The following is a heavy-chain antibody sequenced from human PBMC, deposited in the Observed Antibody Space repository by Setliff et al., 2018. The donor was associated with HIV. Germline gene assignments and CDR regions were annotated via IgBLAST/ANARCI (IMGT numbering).Heavy chain of an antibody. Sequence: PGGSLRLSCAASGFTFSSYSMNWVRQAPGKGLEWVSTIYSDGSTYHADSVNGRFTLSRDISENALYLQIDSLRPEDTAVYYCARLRLYNSALDYWGQGTLVTVSS. CDR1: GFTFSSYS. J-gene: IGHJ4*02. CDR3: ARLRLYNSALDY. V-gene: IGHV3-66*02. CDR2: IYSDGST. D-gene: IGHD3-10*01.